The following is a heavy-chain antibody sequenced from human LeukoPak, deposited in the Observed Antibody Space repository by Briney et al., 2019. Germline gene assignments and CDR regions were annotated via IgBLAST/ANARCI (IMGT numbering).Heavy chain of an antibody. Sequence: GRSLRLSCAASGFTFSSYAMHWVRQAPGKGLEWVAVISYDGSNKYYADSVKGRFTISRDNSKNTLYLQMNSLRAEDTAVYYCARDSFYDSSGYYFNWFDPWGQRTLVTVSS. J-gene: IGHJ5*02. CDR1: GFTFSSYA. V-gene: IGHV3-30*04. D-gene: IGHD3-22*01. CDR2: ISYDGSNK. CDR3: ARDSFYDSSGYYFNWFDP.